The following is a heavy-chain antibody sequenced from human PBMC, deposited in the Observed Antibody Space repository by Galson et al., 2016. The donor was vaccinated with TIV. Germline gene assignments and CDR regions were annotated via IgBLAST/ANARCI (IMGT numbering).Heavy chain of an antibody. CDR1: GYILTTYA. D-gene: IGHD5-18*01. CDR3: ARLLPGPGYFDF. Sequence: SVKVSCKASGYILTTYAIQWVRLASGQSPEWLGWIDRGNGTTTYSQKLQGRVAFTWDTSANTAYMELTSLKFEDTAVSYCARLLPGPGYFDFWGQGTRLIVSS. CDR2: IDRGNGTT. J-gene: IGHJ3*01. V-gene: IGHV1-3*01.